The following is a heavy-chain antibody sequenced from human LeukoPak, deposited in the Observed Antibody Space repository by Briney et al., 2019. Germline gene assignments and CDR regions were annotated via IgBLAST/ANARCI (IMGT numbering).Heavy chain of an antibody. V-gene: IGHV4-38-2*02. CDR1: GHSIINSFY. J-gene: IGHJ4*02. CDR3: ARLRLGEALDY. D-gene: IGHD3-16*01. CDR2: IYHTGST. Sequence: SETLSLTCTVSGHSIINSFYWGWIRQPPGKGLEWIGSIYHTGSTNYNPSLKGRATISVDTSKNQFSLKLSSVTAADTAVYYCARLRLGEALDYWGQGTLVTVSS.